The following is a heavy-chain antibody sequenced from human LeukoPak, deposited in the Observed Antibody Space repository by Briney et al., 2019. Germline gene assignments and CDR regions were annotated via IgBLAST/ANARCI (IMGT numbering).Heavy chain of an antibody. V-gene: IGHV3-74*01. J-gene: IGHJ4*02. D-gene: IGHD7-27*01. CDR3: ARVGGNWGSPFDY. CDR1: GSTFSNYW. Sequence: GGSLRLSCAASGSTFSNYWMHWVRQVPGKGLVWVSRINGDGTSTSYADSVKGRFTISRDNAKNTLYLQMNSLRAEDTAVYYCARVGGNWGSPFDYWGQGTLVTASS. CDR2: INGDGTST.